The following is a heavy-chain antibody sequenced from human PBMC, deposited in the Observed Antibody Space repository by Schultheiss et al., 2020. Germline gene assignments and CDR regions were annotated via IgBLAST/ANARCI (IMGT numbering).Heavy chain of an antibody. J-gene: IGHJ4*02. CDR2: IYYSGST. CDR3: ARTIVVVTGRYFDY. D-gene: IGHD3-22*01. CDR1: GGSITSSNW. Sequence: SATLSLTCTVSGGSITSSNWWSWVRQHPGKGLEWIGYIYYSGSTYYNPSLKSRVTISVDTSKNQFSLKLSSVTAADTAVYYCARTIVVVTGRYFDYWGQGTLVTVSS. V-gene: IGHV4-4*02.